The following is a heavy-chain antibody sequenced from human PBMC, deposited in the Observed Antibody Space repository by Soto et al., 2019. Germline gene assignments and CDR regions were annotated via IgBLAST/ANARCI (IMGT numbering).Heavy chain of an antibody. CDR2: VCHSGST. CDR3: ARTSTSETRFDY. D-gene: IGHD1-1*01. J-gene: IGHJ4*02. V-gene: IGHV4-4*02. CDR1: GGSISPSNR. Sequence: VQLQESGPGLVKTSGTLSLNCAVSGGSISPSNRWSWVSLLPGKGLEWIGEVCHSGSTNYNPSFKCRVAMSVGKSTNQLALNLNSVTAADRALYYCARTSTSETRFDYWGQGSLGTVSS.